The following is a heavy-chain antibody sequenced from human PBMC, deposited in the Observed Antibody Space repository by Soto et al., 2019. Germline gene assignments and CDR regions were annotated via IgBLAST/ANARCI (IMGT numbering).Heavy chain of an antibody. CDR3: AKDLWRGYDGPLVH. CDR1: GFTFSDFG. CDR2: ISYDGANK. J-gene: IGHJ4*02. Sequence: QEQLVESGGGVVQPGRSLRLSCAASGFTFSDFGTHWVRQAPGKGLEWVAVISYDGANKYYVDSVKGRFTISRDNSKNTLYLQMSSLRPEDTAVYFCAKDLWRGYDGPLVHWGQGTLVTVSS. D-gene: IGHD1-1*01. V-gene: IGHV3-30*18.